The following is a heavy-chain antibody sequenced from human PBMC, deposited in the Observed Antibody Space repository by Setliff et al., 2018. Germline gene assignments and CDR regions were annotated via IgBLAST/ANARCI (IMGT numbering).Heavy chain of an antibody. Sequence: ASVKVSCKASGYSFTLYAMHWMRQAPGQRLEWMGWMNIDNGKTEYSQEFQDRVTFTRDTFAETAYMELRSLTSDDMAVYYCARGYCDGIGCPAPLYYFDSWGQGNKVTVSS. CDR1: GYSFTLYA. J-gene: IGHJ4*02. CDR2: MNIDNGKT. V-gene: IGHV1-3*03. D-gene: IGHD2-21*01. CDR3: ARGYCDGIGCPAPLYYFDS.